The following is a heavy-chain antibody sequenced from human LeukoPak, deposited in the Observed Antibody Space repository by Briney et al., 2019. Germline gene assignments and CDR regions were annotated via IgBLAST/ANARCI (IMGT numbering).Heavy chain of an antibody. V-gene: IGHV3-23*01. CDR2: ISGSVGTT. Sequence: GGSLRLSCAASGFTFSSYAMSWGRQAPGKGLEWVSAISGSVGTTYYADSVKGRFTISRDNSKNTLYLQMNSLRAEDTAVYYCAKDLGDSYDILTGYYTGYFDYWGQGTLVTVSS. J-gene: IGHJ4*02. CDR1: GFTFSSYA. CDR3: AKDLGDSYDILTGYYTGYFDY. D-gene: IGHD3-9*01.